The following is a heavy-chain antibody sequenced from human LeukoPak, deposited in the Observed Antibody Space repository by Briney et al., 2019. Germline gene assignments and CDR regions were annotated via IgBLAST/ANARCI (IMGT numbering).Heavy chain of an antibody. CDR1: GFTFSSYA. D-gene: IGHD3-3*01. V-gene: IGHV3-23*01. CDR2: ISGSGGST. J-gene: IGHJ4*02. CDR3: ARDYDFWSGYSSRPPYYFDY. Sequence: GGSLRLSCAASGFTFSSYAMSWVRQAPGKGLEWVSAISGSGGSTYYADSVKGRFTISRDNSKNTLYLQMNSLRAEDTAVYYCARDYDFWSGYSSRPPYYFDYWGQGTLVTVSS.